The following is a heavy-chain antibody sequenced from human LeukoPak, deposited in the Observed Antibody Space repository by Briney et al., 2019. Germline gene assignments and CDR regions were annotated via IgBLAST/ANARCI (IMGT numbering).Heavy chain of an antibody. CDR1: GGSISSSSYY. CDR2: IYYSGST. J-gene: IGHJ5*02. D-gene: IGHD3-10*01. CDR3: VSAKFLVRGVSWFDP. Sequence: SETLSLTCTVSGGSISSSSYYWGWIRQPPGKGLEWIGSIYYSGSTYYNPSLKSRVTISVDTSKNQFSLKLTSVTAADTAVYYCVSAKFLVRGVSWFDPWGQGTLVTVSS. V-gene: IGHV4-39*01.